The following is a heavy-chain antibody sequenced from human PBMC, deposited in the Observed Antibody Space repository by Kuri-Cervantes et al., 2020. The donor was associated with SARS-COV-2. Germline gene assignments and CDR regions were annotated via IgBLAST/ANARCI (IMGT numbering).Heavy chain of an antibody. D-gene: IGHD1-14*01. CDR3: ARYIAGTTRYYFDY. V-gene: IGHV4-38-2*01. J-gene: IGHJ4*02. Sequence: SETLSLTCDVSGYFSSAYYWGWIRQSPGKGLEWIGSLHHKGTTSYNPSLKSRVAISVATSKNQFYLKLTSVTAADTAVYYCARYIAGTTRYYFDYWGQGTLVTVSS. CDR2: LHHKGTT. CDR1: GYFSSAYY.